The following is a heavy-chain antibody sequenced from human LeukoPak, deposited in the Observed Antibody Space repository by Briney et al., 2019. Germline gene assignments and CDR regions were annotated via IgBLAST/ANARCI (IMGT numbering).Heavy chain of an antibody. CDR1: GGTFSSYA. Sequence: SVKVSCKASGGTFSSYAISWVRQAPGQGLEWMGRIIPIFRIANYAQKFQGGVTITADKSTSTAYMELSSLRSEDTAVYYCARDLTRDGYNHDIRYGMDVWGQGTTVTVSS. CDR3: ARDLTRDGYNHDIRYGMDV. D-gene: IGHD5-24*01. J-gene: IGHJ6*02. CDR2: IIPIFRIA. V-gene: IGHV1-69*04.